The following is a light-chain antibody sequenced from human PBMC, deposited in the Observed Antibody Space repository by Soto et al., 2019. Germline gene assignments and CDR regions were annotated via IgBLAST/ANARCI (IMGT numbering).Light chain of an antibody. CDR2: KAS. V-gene: IGKV1-5*03. CDR1: QSISSW. CDR3: PQYYKYTET. J-gene: IGKJ1*01. Sequence: DIQITQSPSTLSASVGASVSISCRAIQSISSWLAWYQQKPGKAPKVXIYKASSLESGVPSRVSGSGAGTEFTRTISSLQPDDVETDYCPQYYKYTETFGQGTKVDIK.